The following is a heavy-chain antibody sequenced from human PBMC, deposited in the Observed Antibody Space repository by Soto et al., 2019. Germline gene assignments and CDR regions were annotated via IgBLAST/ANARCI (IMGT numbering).Heavy chain of an antibody. D-gene: IGHD2-2*01. J-gene: IGHJ3*02. Sequence: PSETLSLTCTVSGGSIISYYWSWIRQPPGKGLEWIGYIYYSGSTNYNPSLKSRVTISVDTSKNQFSLKLSSVTAADTAVYYCARDKLSYCSSTSCYPDAFDIWGQGTMVTVSS. CDR2: IYYSGST. CDR1: GGSIISYY. V-gene: IGHV4-59*01. CDR3: ARDKLSYCSSTSCYPDAFDI.